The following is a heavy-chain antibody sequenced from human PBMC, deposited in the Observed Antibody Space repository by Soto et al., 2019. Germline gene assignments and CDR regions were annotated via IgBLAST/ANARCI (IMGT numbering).Heavy chain of an antibody. V-gene: IGHV4-4*07. J-gene: IGHJ5*02. D-gene: IGHD3-3*01. CDR2: IYSSGNT. CDR1: GGSISSYY. Sequence: PSETLYLTSTVSGGSISSYYGSWIRQPAGKGLEWIGRIYSSGNTKYNPSLQSRVTMSLDTSNNQFSLRLTSVTAADTAVYYCARGQRFSDWFDPWGQGTLVTVSS. CDR3: ARGQRFSDWFDP.